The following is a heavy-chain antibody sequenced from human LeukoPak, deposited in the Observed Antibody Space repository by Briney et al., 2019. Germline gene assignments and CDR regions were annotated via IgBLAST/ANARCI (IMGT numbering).Heavy chain of an antibody. D-gene: IGHD2-2*01. CDR2: INPSGGST. J-gene: IGHJ5*02. CDR1: GYTFTSYY. V-gene: IGHV1-46*01. CDR3: ARGGSVGYCSSTSCYGLFGWFDP. Sequence: ASVKVSCKVSGYTFTSYYMHWVRQAPGQGLEWMGIINPSGGSTSYAQKFQGRVTMTRDTSTSTVYMELSSLRSEDTAVYYCARGGSVGYCSSTSCYGLFGWFDPWGQGTLVTVSS.